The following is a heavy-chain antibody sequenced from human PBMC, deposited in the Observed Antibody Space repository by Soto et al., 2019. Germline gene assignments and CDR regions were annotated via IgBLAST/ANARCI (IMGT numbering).Heavy chain of an antibody. Sequence: PGGSLRLSCAASGFTFSSYWMHWVRQAPGKGLVWVSRINSDGSSTSYADSVKGRFTISRDNAKNTLYLQMNSLRAEDTAVYYCARDHSDFWENKQFDYWGQGTLVTVSS. CDR1: GFTFSSYW. CDR3: ARDHSDFWENKQFDY. V-gene: IGHV3-74*01. D-gene: IGHD3-3*01. CDR2: INSDGSST. J-gene: IGHJ4*02.